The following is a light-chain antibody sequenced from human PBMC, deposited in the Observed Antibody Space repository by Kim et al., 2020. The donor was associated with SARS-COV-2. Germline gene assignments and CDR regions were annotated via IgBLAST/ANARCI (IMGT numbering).Light chain of an antibody. J-gene: IGKJ5*01. Sequence: SAGESAILACRASQSVSSSYLAWYQHKPGQSPRLLIHGASSRATGVPDRFRGGGSGTDFTLTITRLEPEDFAVYYCQQYGRSPTTFGQGTRLEIK. CDR1: QSVSSSY. V-gene: IGKV3-20*01. CDR3: QQYGRSPTT. CDR2: GAS.